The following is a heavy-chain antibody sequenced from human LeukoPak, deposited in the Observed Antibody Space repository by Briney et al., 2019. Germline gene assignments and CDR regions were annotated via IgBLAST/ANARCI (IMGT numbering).Heavy chain of an antibody. CDR2: IYYSGST. J-gene: IGHJ4*02. Sequence: SETLSLTCTVSGGSISSYYWSWIRQPPGKGLEWIGYIYYSGSTNYNPSLKSRVTISVDKSKNQFSLKLSSVTAADTAVYYCARGMGDSSSWYPFDYWGQGTLVTVSS. D-gene: IGHD6-13*01. CDR1: GGSISSYY. CDR3: ARGMGDSSSWYPFDY. V-gene: IGHV4-59*12.